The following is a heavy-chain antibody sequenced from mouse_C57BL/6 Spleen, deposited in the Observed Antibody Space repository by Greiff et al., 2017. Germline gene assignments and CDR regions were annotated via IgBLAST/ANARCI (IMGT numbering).Heavy chain of an antibody. CDR1: GYTFTDYY. D-gene: IGHD1-1*01. CDR3: ARGDDGSSHAYFDV. Sequence: VQLQHSGPELVKPGASVKISCKASGYTFTDYYMNWVKQSHGKRLEWIGDINPNNGGTSYNQKFKGKATLTVDTSSSTAYMELRSLTSEESAGEYCARGDDGSSHAYFDVWGTGTTVTVSS. J-gene: IGHJ1*03. CDR2: INPNNGGT. V-gene: IGHV1-26*01.